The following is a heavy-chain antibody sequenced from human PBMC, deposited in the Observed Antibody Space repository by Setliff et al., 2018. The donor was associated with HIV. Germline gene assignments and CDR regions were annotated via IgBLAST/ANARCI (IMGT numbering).Heavy chain of an antibody. V-gene: IGHV4-59*08. D-gene: IGHD3-3*01. CDR1: GGSISSHY. CDR2: IYYSGST. J-gene: IGHJ6*03. CDR3: ARLRVVTIFGVAHQAPGYMDV. Sequence: SETLSLTCTVSGGSISSHYWSWIRQPPGKGLECIGTIYYSGSTHYNPSLKSRVTISVDTSKNQFSLKLTSVTAADTAVYYCARLRVVTIFGVAHQAPGYMDVWGKGTTVTVSS.